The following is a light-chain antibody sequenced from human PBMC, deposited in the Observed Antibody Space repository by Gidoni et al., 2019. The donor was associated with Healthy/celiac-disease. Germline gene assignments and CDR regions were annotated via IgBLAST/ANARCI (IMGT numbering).Light chain of an antibody. CDR1: QSVLYSSNNKHY. V-gene: IGKV4-1*01. CDR3: QQYYSSPLT. Sequence: DIVMTQSPDSLAVSPGERATINCKSSQSVLYSSNNKHYLAWYQQKPGQPPKLLIYWASTRESGVPDRFSGSGSGTDFTLTISSLQAEDVAVYYCQQYYSSPLTFGGGTKVEIK. CDR2: WAS. J-gene: IGKJ4*01.